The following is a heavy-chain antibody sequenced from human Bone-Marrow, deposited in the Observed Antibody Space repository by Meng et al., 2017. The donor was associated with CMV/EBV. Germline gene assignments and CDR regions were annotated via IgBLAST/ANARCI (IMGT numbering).Heavy chain of an antibody. Sequence: LTCPFSGGSISSGGYYWSWIRQHPGKGLERIGYIYYSGSTYYNPSLKSRVTISVDTSKNQFSLKLSSVTAADTAVYYCARARDGLDYWGQGTLVTVSS. V-gene: IGHV4-31*03. CDR3: ARARDGLDY. J-gene: IGHJ4*02. CDR1: GGSISSGGYY. CDR2: IYYSGST.